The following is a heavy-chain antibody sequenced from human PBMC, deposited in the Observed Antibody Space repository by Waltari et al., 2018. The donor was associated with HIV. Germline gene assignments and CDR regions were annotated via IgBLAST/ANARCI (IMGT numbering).Heavy chain of an antibody. Sequence: LLESGGNLVQPGGSLTLSCAASGFTFSSYAMTWVRQAPGRGRGWVSGMSGRGGDTLFADSVRGRFTISRDASTVYLSMNRLTAEDTAVYYCAKVGLSGRWLLRRPFYFDYWGQGILVTVSS. V-gene: IGHV3-23*01. CDR2: MSGRGGDT. CDR1: GFTFSSYA. D-gene: IGHD3-10*01. CDR3: AKVGLSGRWLLRRPFYFDY. J-gene: IGHJ4*02.